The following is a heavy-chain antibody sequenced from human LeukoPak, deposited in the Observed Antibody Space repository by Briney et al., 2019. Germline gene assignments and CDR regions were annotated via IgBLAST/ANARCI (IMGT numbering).Heavy chain of an antibody. CDR2: ISVSAGRT. V-gene: IGHV3-23*01. J-gene: IGHJ4*02. CDR1: GFTFSNYG. Sequence: GGSLRLSCAASGFTFSNYGMNWVRQAPGKGLEWVSGISVSAGRTYYADSVRGRFTISRGNSKNTLFLQMNSLRAEDTAVYYCGRVAAYCGGDCYSGQDYWGQGTLVTVSS. D-gene: IGHD2-21*02. CDR3: GRVAAYCGGDCYSGQDY.